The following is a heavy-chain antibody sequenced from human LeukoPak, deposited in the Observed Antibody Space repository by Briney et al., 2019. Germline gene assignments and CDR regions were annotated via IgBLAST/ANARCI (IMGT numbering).Heavy chain of an antibody. CDR2: IYYSGST. D-gene: IGHD2-8*01. V-gene: IGHV4-39*07. CDR1: GGSTSSSSYY. Sequence: SETLSLTCTVSGGSTSSSSYYWGWIRQPPGKGLEWIGSIYYSGSTYYNPSLKSRVTISVDTSKNQFSLKLSSVTAADTAVYYCARAGRDIVLMVYAGYFDYWGQGTLVTVSS. CDR3: ARAGRDIVLMVYAGYFDY. J-gene: IGHJ4*02.